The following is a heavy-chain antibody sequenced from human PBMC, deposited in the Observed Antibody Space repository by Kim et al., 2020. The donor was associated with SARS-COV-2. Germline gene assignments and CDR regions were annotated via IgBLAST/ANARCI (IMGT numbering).Heavy chain of an antibody. CDR1: GFTFSSYA. J-gene: IGHJ4*02. V-gene: IGHV3-30*04. CDR3: AKDGGRLKYYFDY. Sequence: GGSLRLSCAASGFTFSSYAMHWVRQAPGKGLEWVAVISYDGSNKYYADSVKGRFTISRDNSKNTLYLQMNSLRAEDTAVYYCAKDGGRLKYYFDYWGQGT. CDR2: ISYDGSNK. D-gene: IGHD2-15*01.